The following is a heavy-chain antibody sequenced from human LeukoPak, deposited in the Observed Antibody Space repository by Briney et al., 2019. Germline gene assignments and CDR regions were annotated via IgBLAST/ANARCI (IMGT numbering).Heavy chain of an antibody. CDR2: IRPSTGDT. Sequence: GASVKVSCKASGYTFTSYGIIWVRQAPGQGLEWMGWIRPSTGDTDYALNLQGRVTLTTDTSTSTAYMELGSLRSDDTAVYYCARVRDYLFDYWGQGTLVTVSS. CDR3: ARVRDYLFDY. D-gene: IGHD2/OR15-2a*01. CDR1: GYTFTSYG. V-gene: IGHV1-18*01. J-gene: IGHJ4*02.